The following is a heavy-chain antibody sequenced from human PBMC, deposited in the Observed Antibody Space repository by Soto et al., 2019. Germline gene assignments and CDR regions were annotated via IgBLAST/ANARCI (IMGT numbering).Heavy chain of an antibody. V-gene: IGHV1-2*02. CDR2: INPATGAA. CDR1: GYPVTAYY. CDR3: ARGGGVGVAGSAAFDM. Sequence: QLHLVQSGAVVKKPGASVTVSCSASGYPVTAYYMHWVRQAPGRGLEWMGGINPATGAAKYTQTFQGRVTMNMDTSPSTVFMELSGPTSEDTSVFYCARGGGVGVAGSAAFDMWGQGTLVTVSS. D-gene: IGHD3-3*01. J-gene: IGHJ3*02.